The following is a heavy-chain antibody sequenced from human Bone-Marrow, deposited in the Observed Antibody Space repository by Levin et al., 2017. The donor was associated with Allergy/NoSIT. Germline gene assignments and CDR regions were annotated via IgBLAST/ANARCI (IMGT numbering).Heavy chain of an antibody. V-gene: IGHV1-2*02. J-gene: IGHJ3*02. Sequence: VASVKVSCKASGYTFTGYYMHWVRQAPGQGLEWMGWINPNSGGTNYAQKFQGRVTMTRDTSISTAYMELSRLRSDDTAVYYCARDGMPRRGAVGATGMSAFDIWGQGTMVTVSS. CDR3: ARDGMPRRGAVGATGMSAFDI. D-gene: IGHD1-26*01. CDR1: GYTFTGYY. CDR2: INPNSGGT.